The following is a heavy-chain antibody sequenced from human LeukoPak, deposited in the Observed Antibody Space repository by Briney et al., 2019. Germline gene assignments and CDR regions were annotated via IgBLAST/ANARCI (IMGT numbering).Heavy chain of an antibody. V-gene: IGHV3-30*01. CDR3: ARDPLDISRWANAFDI. Sequence: GGSLRLSCAASGFTFSSYAMHWVRQAPGKALEWVAYISYDGNNKYEDSVKGRFTTSRDNSTNTLHLQMNGLRAEDTAVYYCARDPLDISRWANAFDIWREG. CDR2: ISYDGNN. D-gene: IGHD5-12*01. CDR1: GFTFSSYA. J-gene: IGHJ3*02.